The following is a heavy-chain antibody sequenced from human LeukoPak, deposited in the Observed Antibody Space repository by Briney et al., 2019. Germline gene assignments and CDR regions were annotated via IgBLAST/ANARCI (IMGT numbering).Heavy chain of an antibody. J-gene: IGHJ5*02. Sequence: GGSLRLSCAASGFTFSSYGMHWVRQAPGKGLEWVAVIWYDGSNKYYADSVKGRFTISRDNSKNTLYLQMNSLRAEDTAVYYCARDSGAATSWFAPWGQGTLVTVSS. CDR3: ARDSGAATSWFAP. CDR2: IWYDGSNK. CDR1: GFTFSSYG. V-gene: IGHV3-33*01. D-gene: IGHD2-15*01.